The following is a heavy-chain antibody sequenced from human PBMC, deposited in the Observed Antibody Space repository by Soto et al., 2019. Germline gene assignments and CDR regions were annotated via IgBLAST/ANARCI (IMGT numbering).Heavy chain of an antibody. V-gene: IGHV1-18*01. J-gene: IGHJ6*02. Sequence: ASVKVSCKASGYTFTSYGISWVRQAPGQGLEWMGWISAYNGNTNYAQKLQGRVTMTTDTSTSTTYMELRSLRSDDTAVYYCARVSGVAATLLIQNYYYYGMDVWGQGTTVTVSS. D-gene: IGHD2-15*01. CDR3: ARVSGVAATLLIQNYYYYGMDV. CDR1: GYTFTSYG. CDR2: ISAYNGNT.